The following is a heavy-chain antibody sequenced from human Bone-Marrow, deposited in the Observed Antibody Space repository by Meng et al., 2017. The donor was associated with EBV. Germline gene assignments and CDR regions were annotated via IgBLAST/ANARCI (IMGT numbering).Heavy chain of an antibody. Sequence: QGTLGQVGAAGKRPGSSGKVPCNASGGTFSSYAISWVRQAPGQGLEWMGGIIPIFGTANYAQKFQGRVTITADESTSTAYMELSSLRSEDTAVYYCARGAVRGVIHWFDPWGQGTLVTVSS. CDR2: IIPIFGTA. J-gene: IGHJ5*02. CDR1: GGTFSSYA. D-gene: IGHD3-10*01. CDR3: ARGAVRGVIHWFDP. V-gene: IGHV1-69*01.